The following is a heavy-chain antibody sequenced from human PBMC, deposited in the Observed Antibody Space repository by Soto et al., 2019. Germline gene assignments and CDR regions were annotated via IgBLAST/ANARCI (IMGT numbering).Heavy chain of an antibody. CDR3: TRHAEVPKFQYGLDL. CDR1: GGSVTGYY. J-gene: IGHJ6*02. CDR2: IHYGGTT. Sequence: SETLSLTCTISGGSVTGYYWSWVRQPPGKGLEWLGYIHYGGTTMYNPSVKRRITISVDTPRNQFSLRLYSLTAADTAVYYCTRHAEVPKFQYGLDLWGPGITVTVSS. V-gene: IGHV4-59*02. D-gene: IGHD2-2*01.